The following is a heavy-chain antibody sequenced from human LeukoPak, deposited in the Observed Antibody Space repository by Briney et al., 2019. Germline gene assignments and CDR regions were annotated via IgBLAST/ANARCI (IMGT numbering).Heavy chain of an antibody. D-gene: IGHD3-10*01. CDR1: GGSFSGYY. Sequence: SETLSLTCAVYGGSFSGYYWSWIRQPPGKGLEWIGEINHSGSTNYNPSLKSRVTISVDTSKNQFSLKLSSVTAADTAVYYCVRWYYGSGSYYYYYGMDVWGKGTTVTVSS. J-gene: IGHJ6*04. V-gene: IGHV4-34*01. CDR3: VRWYYGSGSYYYYYGMDV. CDR2: INHSGST.